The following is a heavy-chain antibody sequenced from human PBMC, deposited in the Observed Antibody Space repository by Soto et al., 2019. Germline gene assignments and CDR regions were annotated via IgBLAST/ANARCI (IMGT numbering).Heavy chain of an antibody. D-gene: IGHD6-13*01. CDR1: GGSISSSSYY. V-gene: IGHV4-39*01. J-gene: IGHJ6*02. CDR2: IYYIGGT. Sequence: SETLSLTCTVSGGSISSSSYYWGWIRQPPGKGLEWIGSIYYIGGTYYNPSFKSRVTISVDTSKNQVSLKLSSVTAADTAVYYCARKVSSSGTGHYYYYGMHVWVQWTTVTVSS. CDR3: ARKVSSSGTGHYYYYGMHV.